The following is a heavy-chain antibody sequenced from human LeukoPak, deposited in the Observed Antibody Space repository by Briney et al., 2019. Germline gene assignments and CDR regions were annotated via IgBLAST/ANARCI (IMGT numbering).Heavy chain of an antibody. Sequence: SQTLSLTCGISGDSVSSNSAAWNWIRQSPSRGLEWLGRTYYRSKWYIQYAVSVKSRIPINADTSKNQFSLQLTSVTPEDTAVYYCAKGYGMDVWGQGTTVTVSS. CDR2: TYYRSKWYI. J-gene: IGHJ6*02. V-gene: IGHV6-1*01. CDR1: GDSVSSNSAA. CDR3: AKGYGMDV.